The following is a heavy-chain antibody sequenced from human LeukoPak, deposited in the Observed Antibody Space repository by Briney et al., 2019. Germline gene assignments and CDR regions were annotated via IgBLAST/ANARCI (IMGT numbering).Heavy chain of an antibody. V-gene: IGHV4-30-4*01. CDR3: ARNTGWLQPFDY. Sequence: SETLSLTCTVSGGSISSGDFYWSWVRQPPGKALGWIGYIYFSGTTYYNPSLKSRITMSVDTSKNQFSLKLSSVTAADTAMYYCARNTGWLQPFDYWGQGTLVTVSS. CDR2: IYFSGTT. D-gene: IGHD5-24*01. CDR1: GGSISSGDFY. J-gene: IGHJ4*02.